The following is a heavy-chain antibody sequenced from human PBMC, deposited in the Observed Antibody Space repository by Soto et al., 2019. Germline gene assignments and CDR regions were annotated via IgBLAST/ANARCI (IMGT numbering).Heavy chain of an antibody. CDR1: GFSLSTSGVG. D-gene: IGHD5-12*01. Sequence: ESGPTLVNPTQTPTLTCTFSGFSLSTSGVGVGWIRQPPGKALEWLALIYWDDDKRYSPSRKSRLTITKDTSKNQVVLTMTNMDPVDTATYYCAHHSARWLQFAFDYWGQGTLVTVSS. CDR2: IYWDDDK. CDR3: AHHSARWLQFAFDY. J-gene: IGHJ4*02. V-gene: IGHV2-5*02.